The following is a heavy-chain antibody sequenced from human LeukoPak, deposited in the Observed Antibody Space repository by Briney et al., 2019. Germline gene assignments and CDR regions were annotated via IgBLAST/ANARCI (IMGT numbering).Heavy chain of an antibody. D-gene: IGHD2-15*01. J-gene: IGHJ4*02. V-gene: IGHV3-23*01. CDR2: ISGSGDST. Sequence: GGSLRLSCAASGFTFSTYAVNWVRQAPGKGLEWVSTISGSGDSTYYADSVKGRFTISRDNSKDTLYLQMNSLRAEDTAVYYCAKPHGRLDYWGQGTLVTVSS. CDR1: GFTFSTYA. CDR3: AKPHGRLDY.